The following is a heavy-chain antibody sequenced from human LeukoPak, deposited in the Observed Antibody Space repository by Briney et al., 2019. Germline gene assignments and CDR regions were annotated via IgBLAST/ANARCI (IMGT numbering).Heavy chain of an antibody. CDR1: GFTFSDYW. Sequence: GGSLRLSCAASGFTFSDYWMHWVRQAPGKGLEWVANIKQDGSVKYYVDSVKGRFTISRDNAKNSLFLQMNSLRAEDTAVYYCARTAGRTFDYWGQGTLVTVSS. CDR2: IKQDGSVK. CDR3: ARTAGRTFDY. D-gene: IGHD6-6*01. V-gene: IGHV3-7*03. J-gene: IGHJ4*02.